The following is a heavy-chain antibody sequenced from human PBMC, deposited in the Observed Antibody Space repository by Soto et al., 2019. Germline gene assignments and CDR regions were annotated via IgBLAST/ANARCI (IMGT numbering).Heavy chain of an antibody. Sequence: GESLKISCKGSGYSFTSYWIGWVRQMPGKGLEWMGIIYPGDSDTRYSPSFQGQVTISADKSISTAYLQWSSLKASDTAMYYCVRYSNRVAARPWYYYYYGMDVWGQGTTVTVSS. CDR3: VRYSNRVAARPWYYYYYGMDV. V-gene: IGHV5-51*01. CDR2: IYPGDSDT. D-gene: IGHD6-6*01. J-gene: IGHJ6*02. CDR1: GYSFTSYW.